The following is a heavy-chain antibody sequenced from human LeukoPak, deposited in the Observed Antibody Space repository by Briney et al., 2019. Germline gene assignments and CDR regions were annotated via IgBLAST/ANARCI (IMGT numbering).Heavy chain of an antibody. CDR1: GGSISDYY. CDR3: ASDRVHFDF. CDR2: IYYSGSSYHSGST. V-gene: IGHV4-59*01. Sequence: SETLSLTCTVSGGSISDYYWSWIRQPPGKGLEWIGYIYYSGSSYHSGSTNYNPSLKSRVTISVEASENQFSLKLSSVTAADTAVYYCASDRVHFDFWGQGTLLTVSS. J-gene: IGHJ4*02.